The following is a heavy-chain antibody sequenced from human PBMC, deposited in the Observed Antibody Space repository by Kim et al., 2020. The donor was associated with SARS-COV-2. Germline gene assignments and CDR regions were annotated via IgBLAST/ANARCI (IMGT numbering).Heavy chain of an antibody. CDR3: SNIGHCSGNPCSKHQGS. CDR1: GFTFSGSG. CDR2: IRNRANNYAT. J-gene: IGHJ5*02. V-gene: IGHV3-73*01. Sequence: GGSLRLSCAASGFTFSGSGIHWVRQASGNGLEWVGRIRNRANNYATEYAASVKGRFTISRDDSRNTAYLQMNSLKTEDTAVYFCSNIGHCSGNPCSKHQGSWGQGTLVTVSS. D-gene: IGHD2-15*01.